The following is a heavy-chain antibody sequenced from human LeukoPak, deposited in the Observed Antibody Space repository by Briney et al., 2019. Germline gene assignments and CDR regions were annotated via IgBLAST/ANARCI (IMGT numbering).Heavy chain of an antibody. CDR2: INHSGST. CDR1: GGSFSGHY. Sequence: NTSETLSLTCAVYGGSFSGHYWSWIRQPPGKGLEWIGEINHSGSTNYNPSLKSRVTISVDTSKNQFSLKLSSVTAADTAVYYCARVGRYATMVRGVIQYYYYYYYMDVWGKGTTVTVSS. D-gene: IGHD3-10*01. V-gene: IGHV4-34*01. CDR3: ARVGRYATMVRGVIQYYYYYYYMDV. J-gene: IGHJ6*03.